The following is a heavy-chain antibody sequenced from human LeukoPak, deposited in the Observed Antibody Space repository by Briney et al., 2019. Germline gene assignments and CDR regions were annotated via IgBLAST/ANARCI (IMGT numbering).Heavy chain of an antibody. CDR3: ASSVAGTGVYYFDY. J-gene: IGHJ4*02. Sequence: ETLSLTCTVSGGSISSYYWSWIRQPPGKGLEWIGYIYVGGSINYNPSLTSRVTISVDTSKNQFSLKLSSVTAADTAVYYCASSVAGTGVYYFDYWGQGTLVTVSS. CDR1: GGSISSYY. CDR2: IYVGGSI. D-gene: IGHD6-19*01. V-gene: IGHV4-59*01.